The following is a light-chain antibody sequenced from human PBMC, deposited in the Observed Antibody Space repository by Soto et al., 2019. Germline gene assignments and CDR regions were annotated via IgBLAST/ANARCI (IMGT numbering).Light chain of an antibody. CDR1: SGSVSSRYY. V-gene: IGLV8-61*01. Sequence: QTVVTQEASLSVSPGGTVTLTCGLTSGSVSSRYYPSWYRQDPGQTPRTLIYSGDIRSSGVPDRFSGSILGSKAALTSTGAQADYESVYYCVLYMKGDIRVFGGGTKLTVL. CDR2: SGD. CDR3: VLYMKGDIRV. J-gene: IGLJ2*01.